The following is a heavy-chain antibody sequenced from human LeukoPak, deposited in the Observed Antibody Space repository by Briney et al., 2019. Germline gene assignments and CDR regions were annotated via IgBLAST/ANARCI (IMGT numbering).Heavy chain of an antibody. Sequence: GGSLRLSCAASGFTFSIYGMHCVRQAPGKGLEGVAFIRYDGSNKYYADSVKGRFTISRDNSKNPLYLQMNSLRAEDTAVYYCAKDYSKTSYYGSGTYYRPNWFDPWGQGTLVTVSS. J-gene: IGHJ5*02. CDR1: GFTFSIYG. CDR3: AKDYSKTSYYGSGTYYRPNWFDP. D-gene: IGHD3-10*01. V-gene: IGHV3-30*02. CDR2: IRYDGSNK.